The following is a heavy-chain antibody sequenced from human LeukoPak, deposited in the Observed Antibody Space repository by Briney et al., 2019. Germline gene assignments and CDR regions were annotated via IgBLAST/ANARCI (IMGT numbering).Heavy chain of an antibody. Sequence: PSETLSLTCTVSGDSISSSNYYWGWIRQPPGKGLEWIGGISYSGTTYYNPSLKSRVTISIDTSKNQFSPKLSSVTAADTAVYYCARTSQGAFDIWGQGTMVTVSS. CDR1: GDSISSSNYY. CDR2: ISYSGTT. CDR3: ARTSQGAFDI. J-gene: IGHJ3*02. V-gene: IGHV4-39*01.